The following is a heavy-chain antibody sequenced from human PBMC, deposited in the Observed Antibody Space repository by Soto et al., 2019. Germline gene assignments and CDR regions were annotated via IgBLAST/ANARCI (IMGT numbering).Heavy chain of an antibody. Sequence: GGSLRLSCAASGLTFSDYYMSWIRQAPGKGLEWVSYISSSGSTIYYADSVKGRFTISRDNAKNSLYLQMNSLRAEDTAVYYCARDYHYDSSGYYWHWGQGTLVTVSS. CDR2: ISSSGSTI. CDR3: ARDYHYDSSGYYWH. J-gene: IGHJ4*02. V-gene: IGHV3-11*01. CDR1: GLTFSDYY. D-gene: IGHD3-22*01.